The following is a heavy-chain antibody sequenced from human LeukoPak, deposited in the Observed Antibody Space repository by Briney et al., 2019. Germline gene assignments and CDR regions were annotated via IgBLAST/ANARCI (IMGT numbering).Heavy chain of an antibody. V-gene: IGHV3-30*03. Sequence: GTSLRLSCAASGFTFTSYGMHWVRQAPGKGLEWVALITYDGYYKYYSDSVKGRFTISSDTSKNTLYLQMNSLRAEDTAVYYCARDLSPVVRASPMGYWGQGTPVTVSS. CDR2: ITYDGYYK. D-gene: IGHD3-10*01. CDR1: GFTFTSYG. CDR3: ARDLSPVVRASPMGY. J-gene: IGHJ4*02.